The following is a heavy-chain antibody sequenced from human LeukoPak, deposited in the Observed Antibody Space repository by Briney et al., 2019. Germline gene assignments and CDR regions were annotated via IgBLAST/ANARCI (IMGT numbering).Heavy chain of an antibody. Sequence: GGSLRLSCAASGFTFSSYAMHWVRQAPGKGLEGWAVISYDGSNKYYADSVKGRFTISRDNSKNTLYLQMNSLRAEDTAVYYCARGFVDIVATTEHGNWFDPWGQGTLVTVSS. CDR2: ISYDGSNK. CDR1: GFTFSSYA. CDR3: ARGFVDIVATTEHGNWFDP. J-gene: IGHJ5*02. V-gene: IGHV3-30-3*01. D-gene: IGHD5-12*01.